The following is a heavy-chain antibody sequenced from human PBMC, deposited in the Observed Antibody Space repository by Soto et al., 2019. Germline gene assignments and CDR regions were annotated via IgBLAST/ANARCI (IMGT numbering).Heavy chain of an antibody. CDR2: IYYSGST. CDR1: GGSISSSSYY. J-gene: IGHJ4*02. V-gene: IGHV4-39*01. CDR3: ARKYCGGDCYILGYFDY. Sequence: QLQLQESGPGLVKPSETLSLTCTVSGGSISSSSYYWGWIRQPPGKGLEWIGSIYYSGSTYYNPSLKSRVTISVDTSKNQFSLKLSSVTAADTAVYYCARKYCGGDCYILGYFDYWGQETLVTVSS. D-gene: IGHD2-21*02.